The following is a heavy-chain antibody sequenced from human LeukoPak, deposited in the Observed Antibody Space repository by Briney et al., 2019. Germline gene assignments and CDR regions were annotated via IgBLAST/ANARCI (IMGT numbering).Heavy chain of an antibody. CDR3: ARPQSYYYGMDV. V-gene: IGHV5-10-1*01. CDR2: IDPSDSYA. CDR1: GYSFTSYW. Sequence: GESLKISCKGSGYSFTSYWISWVRQMPGKGLEWMGRIDPSDSYANYSPSFQGHVTISADKSISTAYLQWSSLKASDTAMYYCARPQSYYYGMDVWGQGTTVTVSS. J-gene: IGHJ6*02.